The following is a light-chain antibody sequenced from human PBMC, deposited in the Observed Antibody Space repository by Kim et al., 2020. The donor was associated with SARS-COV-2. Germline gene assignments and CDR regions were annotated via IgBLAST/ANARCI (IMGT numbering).Light chain of an antibody. CDR2: GTF. V-gene: IGKV3-20*01. Sequence: EIVLTQSPGTLSLSPGERATLSCRASQTVTSDYLAWYQQKPGQAPRLLISGTFNRATGIPDRFSGSGSGTDFTLTISRLEPEDVALYYCHHYGGPPLTFGGGTKVDIK. J-gene: IGKJ4*01. CDR1: QTVTSDY. CDR3: HHYGGPPLT.